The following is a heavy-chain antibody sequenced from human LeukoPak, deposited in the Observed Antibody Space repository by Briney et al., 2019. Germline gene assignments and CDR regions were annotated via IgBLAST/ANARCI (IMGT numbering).Heavy chain of an antibody. CDR2: IRYDGSNK. CDR1: GFTFSSYG. CDR3: AREMMVRGVISAFDI. Sequence: GGSLRLSCAASGFTFSSYGMHWVRQAPGKGLEWVAFIRYDGSNKYYADSVKGRFTISRDNSKSTLYLQMNSLRAEDTAVYYCAREMMVRGVISAFDIWGQGTMVTVSS. D-gene: IGHD3-10*01. V-gene: IGHV3-30*02. J-gene: IGHJ3*02.